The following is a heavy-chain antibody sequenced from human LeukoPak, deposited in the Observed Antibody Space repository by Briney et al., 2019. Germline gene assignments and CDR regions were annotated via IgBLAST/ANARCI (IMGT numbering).Heavy chain of an antibody. CDR2: IYSSGST. V-gene: IGHV4-38-2*02. D-gene: IGHD1-26*01. CDR1: GYSISSGYY. J-gene: IGHJ4*02. CDR3: AKSGGYGLIDY. Sequence: PSETLSLTCTVSGYSISSGYYWGWIRQPPGKGLEWIGSIYSSGSTYYNASLQSRVTISIETSKNQISLRLNSVTAADTAIYYCAKSGGYGLIDYWGQGTLVTVSS.